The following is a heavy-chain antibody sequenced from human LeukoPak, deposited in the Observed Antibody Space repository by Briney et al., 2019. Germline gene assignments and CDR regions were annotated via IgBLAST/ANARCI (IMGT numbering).Heavy chain of an antibody. CDR1: GGSFSVYY. J-gene: IGHJ4*02. V-gene: IGHV4-34*01. CDR3: ASGIEKPNFDY. CDR2: INHSGST. Sequence: PSETLSLTCAVYGGSFSVYYWSWIRQPPGKGLEWIGEINHSGSTNYNPSLKSRVTISVDTSKNQFSLKLSSVTAADTAVYYCASGIEKPNFDYWGQGTLVTVSS.